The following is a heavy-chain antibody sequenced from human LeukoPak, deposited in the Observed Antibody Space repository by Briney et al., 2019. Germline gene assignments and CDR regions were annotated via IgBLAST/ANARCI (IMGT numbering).Heavy chain of an antibody. CDR1: GYTFSSYW. D-gene: IGHD4-23*01. J-gene: IGHJ4*02. Sequence: GESLQISCKGSGYTFSSYWIAWVRQLPGKGLEWMGNIYPGDSDTRYSPSFQGQVTISADKSISTAYLQWSSLKASDTAMYYCARRDYGGKHFDYWGQGTLVTVSS. CDR3: ARRDYGGKHFDY. V-gene: IGHV5-51*01. CDR2: IYPGDSDT.